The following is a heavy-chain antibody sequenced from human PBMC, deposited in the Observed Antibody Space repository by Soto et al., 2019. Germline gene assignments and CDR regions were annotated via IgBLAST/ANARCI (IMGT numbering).Heavy chain of an antibody. J-gene: IGHJ4*02. Sequence: EVQLVESGGGLVQPGGSLRLSCAASGFTFSSYAMHWVRQAPGKGLEYVSAISSNGGSTYYANSVKARFTISRDNSKNTVYLQMGSLRAEDMAVYYCARVMLRGVRGPKFGYFDYWGQGTLVTVSS. D-gene: IGHD3-10*01. CDR2: ISSNGGST. CDR1: GFTFSSYA. V-gene: IGHV3-64*01. CDR3: ARVMLRGVRGPKFGYFDY.